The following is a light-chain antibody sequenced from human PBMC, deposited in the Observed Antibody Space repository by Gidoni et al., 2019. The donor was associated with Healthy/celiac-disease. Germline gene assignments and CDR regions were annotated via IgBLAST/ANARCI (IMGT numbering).Light chain of an antibody. V-gene: IGLV3-1*01. CDR2: QDS. CDR1: KLGDKY. J-gene: IGLJ2*01. CDR3: QAWDSSTVV. Sequence: SYELTQPTSVSVSPGQTASITCSGDKLGDKYACWYQQKPGQSPVLVIYQDSKRPSGIPERFSGSNSGNTATLTISGTQAMDEADYYCQAWDSSTVVFGGGTKLTV.